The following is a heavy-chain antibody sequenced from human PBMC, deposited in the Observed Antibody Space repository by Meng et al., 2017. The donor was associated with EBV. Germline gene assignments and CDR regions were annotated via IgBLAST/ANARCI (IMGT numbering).Heavy chain of an antibody. D-gene: IGHD5-24*01. V-gene: IGHV1-46*01. CDR3: ARGYSAFHFDY. Sequence: QVQLVPSAAEGKKPGASVEVSSKASGYTFTSYYMHWVRQAPGHGLEWMGIINPSGGSASYAQKFQGRVNMTRDTSTSTVYMELSSLRSEDTAVYYCARGYSAFHFDYWGQGTLVTVSA. J-gene: IGHJ4*02. CDR2: INPSGGSA. CDR1: GYTFTSYY.